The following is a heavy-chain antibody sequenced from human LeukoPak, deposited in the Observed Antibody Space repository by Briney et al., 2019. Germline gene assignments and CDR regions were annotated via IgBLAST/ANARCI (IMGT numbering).Heavy chain of an antibody. J-gene: IGHJ4*02. D-gene: IGHD2-21*02. CDR1: GFTFSNYG. CDR3: ARDGSYCGGDCYPDY. Sequence: GGSLRLSCAASGFTFSNYGIHWVRQAPGKGLDWVAFIRYDGSNTYYADSVKGRFTISRDNSKNTLYLQMNSLRAEDTAVYYCARDGSYCGGDCYPDYWGQGTLVTVSS. V-gene: IGHV3-30*02. CDR2: IRYDGSNT.